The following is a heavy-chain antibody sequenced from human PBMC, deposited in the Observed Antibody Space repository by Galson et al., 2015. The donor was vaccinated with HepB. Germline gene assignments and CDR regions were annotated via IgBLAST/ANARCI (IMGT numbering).Heavy chain of an antibody. Sequence: SLRLSCAASGFRFYNYAMSWVRQAPGKGLEWVSAISGSAGATYYVDSVKGRFTISRDNSKNTLFLQLKSLRAEDTAVYFCAKDTNYDFWSGYLGYYHSYGMDVWGQGTTVTVSS. V-gene: IGHV3-23*01. CDR1: GFRFYNYA. CDR2: ISGSAGAT. D-gene: IGHD3-3*01. J-gene: IGHJ6*02. CDR3: AKDTNYDFWSGYLGYYHSYGMDV.